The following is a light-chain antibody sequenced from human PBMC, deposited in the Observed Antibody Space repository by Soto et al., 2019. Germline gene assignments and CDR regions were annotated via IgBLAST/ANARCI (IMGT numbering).Light chain of an antibody. V-gene: IGKV1-39*01. J-gene: IGKJ1*01. CDR3: QQSYSHLGT. CDR2: AAS. Sequence: DIQMTQSPSSLSASVGDRVTITCRASQTITTYLNWYQQKPGKAPKLLIYAASSLQSGVPSRFSGSGSGTDFTLTISSLKPEDFATYYCQQSYSHLGTLGQATKVDIK. CDR1: QTITTY.